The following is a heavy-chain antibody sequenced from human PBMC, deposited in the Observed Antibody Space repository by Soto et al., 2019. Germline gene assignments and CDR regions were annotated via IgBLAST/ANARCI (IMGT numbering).Heavy chain of an antibody. V-gene: IGHV4-38-2*01. CDR1: GDSITSIYH. J-gene: IGHJ4*02. CDR3: AYLRGFTGYPGD. Sequence: SETLSLTCAVSGDSITSIYHWAWIRQPPGRGLEWVASIYQSGLTDYNPSLKSRLTISVDKSKNEFYLKMRSVTAADTAVYYCAYLRGFTGYPGDWGQGTLVTVSS. D-gene: IGHD3-16*01. CDR2: IYQSGLT.